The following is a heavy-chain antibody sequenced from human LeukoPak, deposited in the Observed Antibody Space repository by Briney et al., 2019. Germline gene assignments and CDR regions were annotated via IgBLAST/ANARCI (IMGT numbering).Heavy chain of an antibody. Sequence: GGSLRLSCTVSGFTFSSYDMSWVRQAPGKGLEWVSTISDNGDRTYYADSVKGRFTVSRDNSKNTLYLQMNSLRAEDTAVYYCTDGYNFGGQGTLVTVSS. J-gene: IGHJ4*02. V-gene: IGHV3-23*01. CDR3: TDGYNF. D-gene: IGHD5-24*01. CDR2: ISDNGDRT. CDR1: GFTFSSYD.